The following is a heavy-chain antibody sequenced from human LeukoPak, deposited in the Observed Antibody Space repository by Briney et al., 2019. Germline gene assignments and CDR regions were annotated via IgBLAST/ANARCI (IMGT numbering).Heavy chain of an antibody. J-gene: IGHJ4*02. CDR3: VRATTGKNVGTFDY. Sequence: GGSLRLSCAASGFTFSSYWMSWVRQAPGKGLEWVANIKQDGSAKIYVDSVKGRFTLSRDNAENSLYLQMNSLRAEDTAMYYCVRATTGKNVGTFDYWGQGTLVTVSS. V-gene: IGHV3-7*04. CDR1: GFTFSSYW. D-gene: IGHD1-1*01. CDR2: IKQDGSAK.